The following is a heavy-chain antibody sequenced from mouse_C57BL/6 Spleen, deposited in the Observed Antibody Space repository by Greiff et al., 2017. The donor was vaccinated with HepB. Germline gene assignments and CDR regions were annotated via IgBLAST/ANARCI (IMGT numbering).Heavy chain of an antibody. CDR3: ARHYYGSSHWFAY. J-gene: IGHJ3*01. Sequence: QVQLQQPGAELVRPGSSVKLSCKASGYTFTSYWMHWVKQRPIQGLEWIGNIDPSDSETHYNQKFKDKATLTVDKSSSTAYMQLSSLTSEDSAVYHCARHYYGSSHWFAYWGQGTLVTVSA. V-gene: IGHV1-52*01. CDR2: IDPSDSET. CDR1: GYTFTSYW. D-gene: IGHD1-1*01.